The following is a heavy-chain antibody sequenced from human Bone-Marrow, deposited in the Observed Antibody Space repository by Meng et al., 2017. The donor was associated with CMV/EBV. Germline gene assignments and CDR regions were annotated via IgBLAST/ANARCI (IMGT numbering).Heavy chain of an antibody. J-gene: IGHJ4*02. CDR3: ARASGPAIYQLLSIY. Sequence: ASVKVSCKASGHPFTRYVIQWVRQAPGQRLEWMGWISAYNGNTKSAREFQGRVTMTTDTSTSTAYMEVKSLRSDDTAVYYCARASGPAIYQLLSIYWGQGTLVTVSS. D-gene: IGHD2-2*01. CDR1: GHPFTRYV. V-gene: IGHV1-18*01. CDR2: ISAYNGNT.